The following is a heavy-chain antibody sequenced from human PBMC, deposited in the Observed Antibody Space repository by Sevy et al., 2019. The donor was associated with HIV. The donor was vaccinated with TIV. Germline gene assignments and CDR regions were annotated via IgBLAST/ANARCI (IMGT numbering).Heavy chain of an antibody. CDR1: GYTFTSFG. V-gene: IGHV1-18*01. Sequence: ASVKVSCKTSGYTFTSFGISWVRQAPGQGLEWVGWISVYNGKTNYAQKFQGRITLTSDTSTRTAYMELRSLRSDDTAVYYCSRRGAFEYDSSGIQSHWGQGTPVTVSS. CDR3: SRRGAFEYDSSGIQSH. J-gene: IGHJ4*02. CDR2: ISVYNGKT. D-gene: IGHD3-22*01.